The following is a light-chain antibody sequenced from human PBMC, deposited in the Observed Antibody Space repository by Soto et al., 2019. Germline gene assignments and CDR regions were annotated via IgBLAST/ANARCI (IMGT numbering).Light chain of an antibody. CDR1: SSDVGRYDY. V-gene: IGLV2-14*01. CDR3: SSYSISTAYL. J-gene: IGLJ1*01. Sequence: HYALTQPASVPWSPVQSITIPCTGTSSDVGRYDYVSWYQLHPGKAPKIMVFEVSNRPSGVSYRFSGSKSGNTASLTISGLQADDEADYFCSSYSISTAYLLGTRIQVTVL. CDR2: EVS.